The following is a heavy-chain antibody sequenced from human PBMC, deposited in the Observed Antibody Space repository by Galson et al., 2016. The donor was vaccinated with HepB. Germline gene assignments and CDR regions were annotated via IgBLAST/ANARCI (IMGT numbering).Heavy chain of an antibody. Sequence: SLRLSCAASGFTFEDYGMSWVRQVPGKGLEWVASTNWNDGRKKYYADSVKGRFTISRDNSKNTLYVQMNSLRAEDTAVYYCAREGEYCGGDCYSGYFQYWGQGTLVTVSS. V-gene: IGHV3-20*04. CDR1: GFTFEDYG. J-gene: IGHJ1*01. CDR2: TNWNDGRKK. CDR3: AREGEYCGGDCYSGYFQY. D-gene: IGHD2-21*01.